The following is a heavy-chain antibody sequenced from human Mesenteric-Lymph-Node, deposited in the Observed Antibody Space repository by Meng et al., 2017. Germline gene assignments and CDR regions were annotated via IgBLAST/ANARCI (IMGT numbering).Heavy chain of an antibody. CDR1: GYPFPSLA. CDR3: ARDTSPRYDYGVKFDY. V-gene: IGHV7-4-1*02. Sequence: QPVHSGRDVKNPEGSLKVSGKASGYPFPSLAMNWVRQAPGQGLEWMGWINTNTGNPTYAQGFTGRFVFSLDTSVSTAYLQISSLKAEDTAVYYCARDTSPRYDYGVKFDYWGQGTLVTVSS. CDR2: INTNTGNP. J-gene: IGHJ4*02. D-gene: IGHD4-17*01.